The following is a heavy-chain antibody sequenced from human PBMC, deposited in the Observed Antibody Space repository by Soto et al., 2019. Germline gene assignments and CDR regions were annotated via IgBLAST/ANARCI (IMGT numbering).Heavy chain of an antibody. Sequence: QVQLVQSGAEVKKPGSSVKVSCKASGDTFSIYPFSWVRQAPGQGLDWMGRIIPVIGVTNYAQKFQGRVTITADKSTSTVAMERSSMTSEDTAVYYCARAAFDSWGQGTLVIVSS. CDR1: GDTFSIYP. CDR2: IIPVIGVT. CDR3: ARAAFDS. V-gene: IGHV1-69*02. J-gene: IGHJ4*02. D-gene: IGHD6-25*01.